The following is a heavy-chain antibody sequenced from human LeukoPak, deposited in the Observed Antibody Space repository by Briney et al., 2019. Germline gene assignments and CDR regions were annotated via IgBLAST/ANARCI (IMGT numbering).Heavy chain of an antibody. D-gene: IGHD2/OR15-2a*01. Sequence: SETLSLTCTVSGGPISSYYWSWIRQPPGKGLEWIGYIYYTGNTVYNPSLRSRVTISLDTSKSHFTLNLSSVTAADTAVYYCARHPFSNPFDFWGRGTLVTVSS. J-gene: IGHJ4*02. CDR3: ARHPFSNPFDF. CDR1: GGPISSYY. V-gene: IGHV4-59*08. CDR2: IYYTGNT.